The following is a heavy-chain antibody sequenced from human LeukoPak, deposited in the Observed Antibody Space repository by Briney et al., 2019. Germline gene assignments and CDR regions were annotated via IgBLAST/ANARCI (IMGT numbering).Heavy chain of an antibody. V-gene: IGHV1-69*13. D-gene: IGHD3-22*01. CDR3: ARVVVITGSWFDP. Sequence: SVKVSCKASGYTFTSYAMNWVRQAAGQGLEWMGGIIPIFGTANYAQKFQGRVTITADESTSTAYMELSSLRSEDTAVYYCARVVVITGSWFDPWGQGTLVTVSS. CDR2: IIPIFGTA. CDR1: GYTFTSYA. J-gene: IGHJ5*02.